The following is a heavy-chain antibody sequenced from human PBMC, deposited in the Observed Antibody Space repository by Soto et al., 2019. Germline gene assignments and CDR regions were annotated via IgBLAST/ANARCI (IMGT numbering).Heavy chain of an antibody. J-gene: IGHJ6*02. D-gene: IGHD3-22*01. V-gene: IGHV1-18*01. Sequence: ASVKVSCKASGYTFTSYGISWVRQAPGQGLEWMGWISAYNGNTNYAQKLQGRVTMTTDTSTSTAYMELRSLRSDDTAVYYCAREGYYESSGYQYGMDVWGQGTTVTVSS. CDR1: GYTFTSYG. CDR3: AREGYYESSGYQYGMDV. CDR2: ISAYNGNT.